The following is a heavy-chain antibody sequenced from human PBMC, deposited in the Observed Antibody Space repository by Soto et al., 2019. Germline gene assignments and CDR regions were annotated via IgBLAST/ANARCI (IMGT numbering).Heavy chain of an antibody. CDR1: GGTFSSYA. CDR3: ARGRYCSGGSCYPPYYYGMDV. V-gene: IGHV1-69*01. D-gene: IGHD2-15*01. Sequence: QVQLVQSGAEVKKPGSSVKVSCKASGGTFSSYAISWVRQAPGQGLEWMGGIIPIFGTANYAQKFQGRVTSAADESTSTAYMEVSSLRSEDTAVYYCARGRYCSGGSCYPPYYYGMDVWGQGTTVTVPS. J-gene: IGHJ6*02. CDR2: IIPIFGTA.